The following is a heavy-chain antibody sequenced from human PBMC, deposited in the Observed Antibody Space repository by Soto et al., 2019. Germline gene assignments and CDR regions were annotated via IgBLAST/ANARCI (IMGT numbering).Heavy chain of an antibody. Sequence: SQTLSLTCAISVDSVSSNSATWNLIRQSPSRGLEWLGRTYYRSKWYNDYAVSVKSRITINPDKSKNQFSLQLNSVTPEDTAVYYCARNGGRYFDYWGQGTLVTVSS. J-gene: IGHJ4*02. CDR2: TYYRSKWYN. V-gene: IGHV6-1*01. CDR1: VDSVSSNSAT. D-gene: IGHD1-26*01. CDR3: ARNGGRYFDY.